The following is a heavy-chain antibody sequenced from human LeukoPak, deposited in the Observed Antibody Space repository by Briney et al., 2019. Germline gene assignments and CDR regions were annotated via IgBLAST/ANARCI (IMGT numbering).Heavy chain of an antibody. J-gene: IGHJ4*02. Sequence: SGGSLRLSCAASGFTFSNAWMSWVRQAPGKGLEWVGRIKSKTDGGTTDYAAPLKGRFTISRDDSKNTLYLQMNSLKTEDTAVYYCTTVGPGTGDFDYWGQGTLVTVSS. D-gene: IGHD1-1*01. CDR2: IKSKTDGGTT. CDR3: TTVGPGTGDFDY. CDR1: GFTFSNAW. V-gene: IGHV3-15*01.